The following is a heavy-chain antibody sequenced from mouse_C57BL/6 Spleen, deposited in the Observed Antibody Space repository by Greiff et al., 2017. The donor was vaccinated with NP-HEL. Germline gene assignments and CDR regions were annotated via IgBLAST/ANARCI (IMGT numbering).Heavy chain of an antibody. J-gene: IGHJ3*01. V-gene: IGHV1-81*01. Sequence: QVHVKQSGAELARPGASVKLSCKASGYTFTSYCISWVKQRTGQGLEWIGEIYPRSGNTYYNEKFKGKATLTADKSSSTAYMELRSLTSEDSAVYFCARNYGSSYSWFAYWGQGTPVTVSA. CDR2: IYPRSGNT. CDR1: GYTFTSYC. CDR3: ARNYGSSYSWFAY. D-gene: IGHD1-1*01.